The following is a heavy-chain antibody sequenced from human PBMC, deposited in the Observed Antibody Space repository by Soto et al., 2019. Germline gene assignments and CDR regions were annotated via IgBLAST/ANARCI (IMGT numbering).Heavy chain of an antibody. CDR2: ISSTTNYI. J-gene: IGHJ4*02. CDR1: GFTFSRYS. D-gene: IGHD2-2*02. V-gene: IGHV3-21*01. Sequence: GGSLRLSCAASGFTFSRYSMNRIRQAPGKGLEWVSSISSTTNYIYYADSMKGRFTVSRDNAKNSVYLDMNSLSAEDTAVYYCARDCQDLTYNFDYWVQSLLLTVSS. CDR3: ARDCQDLTYNFDY.